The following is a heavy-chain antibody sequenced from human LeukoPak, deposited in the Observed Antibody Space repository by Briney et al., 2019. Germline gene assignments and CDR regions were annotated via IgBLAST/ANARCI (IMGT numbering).Heavy chain of an antibody. Sequence: PGGSLRLSCAASGFTFSSYGMHWVRQAPGKGLEWVAVISYDGSNKYYADSVKGRFTISRDNSKNTLYLQMNSLRAEDTAVYYCAKRGAYGDYFDYWGQGTLVTVSS. CDR1: GFTFSSYG. J-gene: IGHJ4*02. D-gene: IGHD4-17*01. CDR2: ISYDGSNK. CDR3: AKRGAYGDYFDY. V-gene: IGHV3-30*18.